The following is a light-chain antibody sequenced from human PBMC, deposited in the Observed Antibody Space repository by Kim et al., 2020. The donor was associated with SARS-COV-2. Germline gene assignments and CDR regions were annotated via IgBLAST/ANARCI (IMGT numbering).Light chain of an antibody. CDR1: QSIGTR. J-gene: IGKJ3*01. CDR2: AAS. Sequence: IQMTQSPSSLAASVGDRVTIACRASQSIGTRLNWYQQRPGKAPKLLIYAASILQSGVPSRFTGTGSGTDFTLTISSLQPEDFATYFCQQTYISPFTFGPGTKVDIK. CDR3: QQTYISPFT. V-gene: IGKV1-39*01.